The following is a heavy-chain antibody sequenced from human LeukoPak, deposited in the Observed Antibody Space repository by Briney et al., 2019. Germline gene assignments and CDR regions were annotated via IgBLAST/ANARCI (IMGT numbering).Heavy chain of an antibody. J-gene: IGHJ4*02. CDR3: ARDRTTVTYFDY. Sequence: ASVKVSCKASGYSFTSHYMHWVRQAPGQGLEWMGLINPRGTATRYAESFQGRLTLTRDLSTSTVYMELSSLRSEDTAVYYCARDRTTVTYFDYWGQGTLVTVSS. CDR2: INPRGTAT. V-gene: IGHV1-46*01. D-gene: IGHD4-17*01. CDR1: GYSFTSHY.